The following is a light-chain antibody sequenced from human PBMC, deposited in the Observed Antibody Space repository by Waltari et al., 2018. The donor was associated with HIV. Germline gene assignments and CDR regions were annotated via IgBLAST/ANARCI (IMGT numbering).Light chain of an antibody. CDR3: ATWDDSLSVVV. V-gene: IGLV1-47*01. Sequence: QSVLTQPPSASGTPGQRVTISCSGSGSNIGNNHVSWYQQLPGTAPKLLLYRSNQRPSGVPDRFSGSKSVTSASLAISGLRSEDEADYYCATWDDSLSVVVFGGGTKLTVL. CDR2: RSN. CDR1: GSNIGNNH. J-gene: IGLJ2*01.